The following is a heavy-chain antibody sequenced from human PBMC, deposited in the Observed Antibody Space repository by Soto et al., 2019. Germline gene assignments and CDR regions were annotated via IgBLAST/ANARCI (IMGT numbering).Heavy chain of an antibody. CDR3: ANHVNLAGYSSSWYYYYMDV. V-gene: IGHV3-23*01. J-gene: IGHJ6*03. Sequence: GGSLRLSCAASGFTFSSYAMSWVRQAPGKGLEWVSAISGSGGSTYYADSVKGRFTISRDNSKNTLYLQMNSLRAEDTAVYYCANHVNLAGYSSSWYYYYMDVWGKGTTVTVSS. CDR2: ISGSGGST. CDR1: GFTFSSYA. D-gene: IGHD6-13*01.